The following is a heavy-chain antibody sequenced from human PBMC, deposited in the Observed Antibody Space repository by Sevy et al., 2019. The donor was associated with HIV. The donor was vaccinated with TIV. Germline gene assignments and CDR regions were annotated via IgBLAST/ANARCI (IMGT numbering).Heavy chain of an antibody. CDR1: GFTFSSYA. CDR2: ISYDGSNK. CDR3: AGDISTY. Sequence: GGSLRLSCAASGFTFSSYAMHWVRQAPGKGLEWVAVISYDGSNKYYADSVKGRFTISRDNSKNTLYLQMNSLRAEDTAVYYCAGDISTYWGQGTLVTVSS. V-gene: IGHV3-30*04. D-gene: IGHD3-22*01. J-gene: IGHJ4*02.